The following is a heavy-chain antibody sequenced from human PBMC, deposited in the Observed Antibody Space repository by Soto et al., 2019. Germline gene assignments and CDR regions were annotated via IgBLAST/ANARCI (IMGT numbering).Heavy chain of an antibody. CDR1: GLTVRSNY. D-gene: IGHD3-16*01. V-gene: IGHV3-53*01. CDR3: ARVSSPFGC. J-gene: IGHJ4*02. CDR2: IYSSGNT. Sequence: GGSLRLSCAVCGLTVRSNYMSWVRQAPGKGLEWVSIIYSSGNTYYADSVKGRFTMSRDTSNNTVFLQMSSLRAEDTAVYYCARVSSPFGCWGQGTLVTVSS.